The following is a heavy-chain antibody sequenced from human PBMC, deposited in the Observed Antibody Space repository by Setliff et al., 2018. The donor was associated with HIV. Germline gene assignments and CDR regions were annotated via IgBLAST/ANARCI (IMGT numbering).Heavy chain of an antibody. CDR3: ARVTVELYHDDARGFDP. Sequence: SETLSLTCTVSGGSISSHYWSWIRQPPGKGLEWIGYIYYSGSTNYNPSLKSRFTISVDTSKNQFSLNLSSVTAADTAVYFCARVTVELYHDDARGFDPWGQGTLVTVSS. D-gene: IGHD3-22*01. J-gene: IGHJ5*02. CDR1: GGSISSHY. V-gene: IGHV4-59*11. CDR2: IYYSGST.